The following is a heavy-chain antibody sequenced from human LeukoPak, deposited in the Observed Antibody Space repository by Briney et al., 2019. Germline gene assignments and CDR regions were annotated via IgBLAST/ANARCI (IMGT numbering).Heavy chain of an antibody. V-gene: IGHV4-34*01. CDR1: GGSFSGYY. Sequence: SETLSLTCAVYGGSFSGYYWSWIRQPPGKGLEWIGEINHSGSTNYNPSLKSRVTISVDTSKNQFSLKLSSVTAADTAVYYCARGNDYALNWGQGTLVTVSS. CDR3: ARGNDYALN. J-gene: IGHJ4*02. D-gene: IGHD4-17*01. CDR2: INHSGST.